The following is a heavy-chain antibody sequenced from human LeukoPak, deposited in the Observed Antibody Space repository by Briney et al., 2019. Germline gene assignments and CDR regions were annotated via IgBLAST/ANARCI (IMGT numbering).Heavy chain of an antibody. Sequence: SGGSLRLSCAASGFTFSSYAMHWVRQAPGKGLEWVAVISYDGSNKYYADSVKGRFTISRDNSKNTLYLQMNSLRAEDTAVYYCARDPYSGYDFPYYFDYWGQGTLVTVSS. CDR3: ARDPYSGYDFPYYFDY. CDR2: ISYDGSNK. V-gene: IGHV3-30-3*01. D-gene: IGHD5-12*01. J-gene: IGHJ4*02. CDR1: GFTFSSYA.